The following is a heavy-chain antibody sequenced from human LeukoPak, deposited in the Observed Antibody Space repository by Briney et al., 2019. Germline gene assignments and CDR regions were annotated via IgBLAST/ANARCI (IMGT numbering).Heavy chain of an antibody. Sequence: RPSETLSLTCTVSDYSISSIYCWGWIRQPPGTGLEWIGTICHSGSTYYNASLKSRVTISVDTSKNQFSLKLSSVTAADTAVYYCARTRVVRGVSNFDYWGQGTLVTVSS. CDR2: ICHSGST. V-gene: IGHV4-38-2*02. D-gene: IGHD3-10*01. CDR1: DYSISSIYC. CDR3: ARTRVVRGVSNFDY. J-gene: IGHJ4*02.